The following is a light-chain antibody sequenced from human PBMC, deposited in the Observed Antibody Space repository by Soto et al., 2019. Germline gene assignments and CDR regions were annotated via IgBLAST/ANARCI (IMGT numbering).Light chain of an antibody. CDR2: GAS. CDR3: QQYGKLPRT. J-gene: IGKJ1*01. Sequence: SLLTHSPRTQSLSPGEGATLTCRSSESVASSYLAWYQQIPGQAPRLLIYGASSRATGIPDRFSGSGSGTDFTLTISRLQPEDFAVYYCQQYGKLPRTFGQGTKVDIK. V-gene: IGKV3-20*01. CDR1: ESVASSY.